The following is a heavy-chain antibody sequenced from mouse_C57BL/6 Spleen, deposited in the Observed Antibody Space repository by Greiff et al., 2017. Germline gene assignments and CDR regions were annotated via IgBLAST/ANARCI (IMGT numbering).Heavy chain of an antibody. CDR1: GYTFTSYW. CDR2: IHPNSGST. V-gene: IGHV1-64*01. D-gene: IGHD1-1*02. CDR3: AKENYHAMDY. Sequence: QVQLQQPGAELVKPGASVKLSCKASGYTFTSYWMHWVKQRPGQGLEWIGMIHPNSGSTNYNEKFKSKATLTVDKSSSTAYMQLSSLTSEDYAVYNCAKENYHAMDYWGQGTSVTVSS. J-gene: IGHJ4*01.